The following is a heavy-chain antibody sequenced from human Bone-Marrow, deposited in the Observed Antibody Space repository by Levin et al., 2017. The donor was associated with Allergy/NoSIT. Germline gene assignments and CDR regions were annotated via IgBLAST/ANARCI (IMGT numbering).Heavy chain of an antibody. J-gene: IGHJ3*02. V-gene: IGHV4-39*01. CDR2: IYYSGST. CDR1: GGSISSSSYY. CDR3: AKFVVVTASDAFDI. D-gene: IGHD2-21*02. Sequence: PSETLSLTCTVSGGSISSSSYYWGWIRQPPGKGLEWIGSIYYSGSTYYNPSLKSRVTISVDTSKNQFSLKLSSVTAADTAVYYCAKFVVVTASDAFDIWGQGTMVTVSS.